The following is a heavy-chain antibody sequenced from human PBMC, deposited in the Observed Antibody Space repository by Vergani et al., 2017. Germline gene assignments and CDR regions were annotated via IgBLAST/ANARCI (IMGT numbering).Heavy chain of an antibody. V-gene: IGHV4-39*01. CDR1: GGSISSSSYY. CDR2: IYYSGST. Sequence: QLQLQESGPGLVKPSETLSLTCTVSGGSISSSSYYWGWIRQPPGKGLEWIGSIYYSGSTYYNPSLKSRVTISVDTSKNQFSLKLSSVTAADPAVYYCARVKGSGSQRTPFDYWGQGTLVTVSS. J-gene: IGHJ4*02. CDR3: ARVKGSGSQRTPFDY. D-gene: IGHD3-10*01.